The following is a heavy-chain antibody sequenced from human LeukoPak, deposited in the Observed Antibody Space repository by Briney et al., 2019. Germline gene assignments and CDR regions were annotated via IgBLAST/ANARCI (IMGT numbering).Heavy chain of an antibody. D-gene: IGHD6-13*01. V-gene: IGHV6-1*01. CDR1: GDSVSSNSAA. Sequence: SQTLSLTCTISGDSVSSNSAAWNWIRQCPSRGLEWLGRTYYRSKWYNDYAVSVKSRITINPDTSKNQFSLQLNSVTREDTAVYYCARFRWYYFDYWGQGTLVTVSS. J-gene: IGHJ4*02. CDR2: TYYRSKWYN. CDR3: ARFRWYYFDY.